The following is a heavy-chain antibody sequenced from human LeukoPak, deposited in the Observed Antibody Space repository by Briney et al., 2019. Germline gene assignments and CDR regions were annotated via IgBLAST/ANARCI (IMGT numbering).Heavy chain of an antibody. CDR2: ISYDGSNK. D-gene: IGHD6-19*01. CDR1: GFTFSSYG. Sequence: QPGRSLRLSCAASGFTFSSYGMHWVRQAPGKGLEWVAVISYDGSNKYYADSVKGRFTISRDNSKNTLYLQMNSLRAEDTAVYYCAKDPSSGWNWFDPWGQGTLVTVSS. J-gene: IGHJ5*02. CDR3: AKDPSSGWNWFDP. V-gene: IGHV3-30*18.